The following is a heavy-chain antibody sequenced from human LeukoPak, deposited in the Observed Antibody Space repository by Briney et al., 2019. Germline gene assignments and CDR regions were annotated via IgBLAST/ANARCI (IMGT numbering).Heavy chain of an antibody. CDR1: GHTFTSYG. V-gene: IGHV1-18*01. CDR2: ISTYNGNT. D-gene: IGHD3-22*01. CDR3: ARVVSGYYRGDH. J-gene: IGHJ4*02. Sequence: ASVKVSCKASGHTFTSYGISWVRQALGQGLEWMGWISTYNGNTNYAQKLQGRVTMTTDTSTSTAYMELRSLRSDDTAVYYCARVVSGYYRGDHWGQGTLVTVSS.